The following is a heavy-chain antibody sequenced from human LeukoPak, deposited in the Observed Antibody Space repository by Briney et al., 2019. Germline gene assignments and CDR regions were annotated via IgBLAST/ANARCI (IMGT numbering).Heavy chain of an antibody. CDR2: ISYDGSNK. CDR1: GFTLSSYA. J-gene: IGHJ4*02. D-gene: IGHD2-2*01. CDR3: ARDREYGLFDY. Sequence: PGGSLRLSCAASGFTLSSYAMHWVRQAPGKGLEWVAVISYDGSNKYYADSVKGRFTISRDNSKNTLYLQMNSLRAEDTAVYYCARDREYGLFDYWGQGTLVTVSS. V-gene: IGHV3-30*04.